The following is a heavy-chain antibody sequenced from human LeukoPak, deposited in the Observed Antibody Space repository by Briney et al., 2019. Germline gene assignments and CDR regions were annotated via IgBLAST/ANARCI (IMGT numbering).Heavy chain of an antibody. CDR1: GYTFTSYG. Sequence: ASVKVSCKASGYTFTSYGISWVRQAPGQGLEGIGWISAYNGNTNYAQKLQGRVTMTTDTSTGTAYMELRSLRSDDTAVYYCARYDRRITGTTGPFDIWGQGTMVTVSS. J-gene: IGHJ3*02. CDR2: ISAYNGNT. CDR3: ARYDRRITGTTGPFDI. D-gene: IGHD1-7*01. V-gene: IGHV1-18*01.